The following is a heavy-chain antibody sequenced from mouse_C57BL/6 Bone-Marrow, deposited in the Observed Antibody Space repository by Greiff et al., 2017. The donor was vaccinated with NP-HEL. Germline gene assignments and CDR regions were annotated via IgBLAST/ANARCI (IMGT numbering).Heavy chain of an antibody. CDR3: ARDAEDYGSSYDWYFDV. CDR1: GFTFSDFY. J-gene: IGHJ1*03. V-gene: IGHV7-1*01. CDR2: SRNKANDYTT. Sequence: EVKLMESGGGLVQSGRSLRLSCATSGFTFSDFYMEWVRQAPGKGLEWIAASRNKANDYTTEYSASVKGRFIVSRDTSQSILYLQMNALRAEDTAIYYCARDAEDYGSSYDWYFDVWGTGTTVTVSS. D-gene: IGHD1-1*01.